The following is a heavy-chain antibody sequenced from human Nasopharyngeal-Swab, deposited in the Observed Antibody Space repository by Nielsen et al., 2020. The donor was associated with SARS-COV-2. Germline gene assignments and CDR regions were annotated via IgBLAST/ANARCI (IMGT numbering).Heavy chain of an antibody. J-gene: IGHJ4*02. CDR3: ARGNGSPTYFEY. V-gene: IGHV3-30*03. Sequence: GESLKISCAASGFTFSAHGMHWVRQAPGKGLEWVAFVSYDRADKYYADSMKGRFTISRDNSRNTVYLQINSLRAEDTAVYFCARGNGSPTYFEYWGQGTLVTVSS. D-gene: IGHD1-26*01. CDR1: GFTFSAHG. CDR2: VSYDRADK.